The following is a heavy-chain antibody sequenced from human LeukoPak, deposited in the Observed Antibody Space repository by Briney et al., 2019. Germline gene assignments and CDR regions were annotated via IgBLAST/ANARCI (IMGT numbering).Heavy chain of an antibody. CDR3: ARVRHPNIAAAGTSGGTAFDY. J-gene: IGHJ4*02. Sequence: GASVKVSCKASGYTFTGYYMHWVRQAPGQGLEWMGWINPNSGGTNYAQKFQGRVTMTRDTSISTAYMELSRLRSDDTAVYYCARVRHPNIAAAGTSGGTAFDYWGQGTLVTVSS. CDR1: GYTFTGYY. CDR2: INPNSGGT. D-gene: IGHD6-13*01. V-gene: IGHV1-2*02.